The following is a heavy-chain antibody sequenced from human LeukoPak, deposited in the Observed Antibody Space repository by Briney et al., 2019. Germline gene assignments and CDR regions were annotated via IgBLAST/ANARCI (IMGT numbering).Heavy chain of an antibody. CDR2: INWNGGGT. CDR1: GFTFDDYG. D-gene: IGHD1-26*01. J-gene: IGHJ4*02. Sequence: GGSLRLSCAASGFTFDDYGMNWVRQAPGTGLEWVSGINWNGGGTGYVDSVKGRFTISRDNAKNSLYLQMNSLRAEDTALYYCVRDLRTGSYGNYFDHWGQGTLVTVSS. CDR3: VRDLRTGSYGNYFDH. V-gene: IGHV3-20*04.